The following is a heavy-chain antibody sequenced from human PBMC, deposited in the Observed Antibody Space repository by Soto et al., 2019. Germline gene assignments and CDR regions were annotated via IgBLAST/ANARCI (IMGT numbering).Heavy chain of an antibody. D-gene: IGHD1-1*01. CDR1: GFTFSSYA. V-gene: IGHV3-30*04. CDR2: IAYDGRNK. J-gene: IGHJ4*02. CDR3: ARELERVFDC. Sequence: QVQLVESGGGVVQPGRSLRLSCAASGFTFSSYAMHWVRQAPGKGLEWVAVIAYDGRNKYYADSVKGRFTISRDNSKNTLYLQMNSLRIEETAVYYCARELERVFDCWGQGTLVTVSS.